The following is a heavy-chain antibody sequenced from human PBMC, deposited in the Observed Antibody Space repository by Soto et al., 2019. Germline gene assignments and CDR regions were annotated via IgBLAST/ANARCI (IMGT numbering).Heavy chain of an antibody. V-gene: IGHV1-46*01. D-gene: IGHD2-8*01. CDR3: ATRASDIVLMVYAIAY. Sequence: ASVKVSCKASGYTFTSYYMHWVRQAPGQGLEWMGIINPSGGSTSYAQKFQGRVTMTRDTSTSTVYMELSSLRSEDTAVYYCATRASDIVLMVYAIAYWGQGTLVTVSS. J-gene: IGHJ4*02. CDR2: INPSGGST. CDR1: GYTFTSYY.